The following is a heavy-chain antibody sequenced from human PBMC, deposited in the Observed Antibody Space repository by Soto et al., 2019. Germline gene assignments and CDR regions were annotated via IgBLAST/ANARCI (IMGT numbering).Heavy chain of an antibody. CDR1: GGSFSGYY. CDR3: VRGASLGWYRYYYMDV. CDR2: INHSGST. J-gene: IGHJ6*03. Sequence: SETLSLTCAVYGGSFSGYYWSWIRQPPGKGLEWIGEINHSGSTNYNPSLKSRVTISVDTSKNQFSLKLSSVTAADTAVYYCVRGASLGWYRYYYMDVWGKGTTVTVSS. V-gene: IGHV4-34*01. D-gene: IGHD6-19*01.